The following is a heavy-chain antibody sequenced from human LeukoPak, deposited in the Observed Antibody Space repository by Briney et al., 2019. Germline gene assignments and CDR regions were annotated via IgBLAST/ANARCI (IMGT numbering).Heavy chain of an antibody. CDR1: GGSISSYY. J-gene: IGHJ4*02. CDR2: VYHTGHT. CDR3: ARHRFGHLFDY. D-gene: IGHD3-16*01. Sequence: SETLSLTCTVSGGSISSYYWSWIRQPPGKGLEWIGYVYHTGHTHYSPSLKSRVTVSLDTSRNQVSLILSSVTAADTAVYYCARHRFGHLFDYWGQGTLVFVSS. V-gene: IGHV4-59*01.